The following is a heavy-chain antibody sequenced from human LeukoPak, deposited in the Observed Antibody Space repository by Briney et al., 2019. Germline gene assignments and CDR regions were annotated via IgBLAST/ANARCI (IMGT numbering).Heavy chain of an antibody. CDR1: GYTFTSYG. CDR2: ISAYNGNT. CDR3: ARDGGITIFGVVINAGNWFDP. D-gene: IGHD3-3*01. Sequence: ASVKVSCKASGYTFTSYGISWVRQAPGQGVEWMGWISAYNGNTNYAQKLQGRVTMTTDTSTSTAYMELRSLRSDDTAVYYSARDGGITIFGVVINAGNWFDPWGQGTLVTVSS. V-gene: IGHV1-18*01. J-gene: IGHJ5*02.